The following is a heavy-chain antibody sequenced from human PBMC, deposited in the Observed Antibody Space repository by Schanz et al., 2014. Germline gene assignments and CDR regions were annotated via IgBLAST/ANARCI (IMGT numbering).Heavy chain of an antibody. V-gene: IGHV3-48*01. CDR2: ITYNGGTI. CDR3: VRVSFADPRLYRGMDRDIDY. CDR1: GFSFTTYA. Sequence: EVQLVESGGGVVQPGRSLRLSCASSGFSFTTYAMSWVRQAPGKGLEWISYITYNGGTIYYADSVKGRFTISRDNAKNSLYLQMNNLRAEDTAVYYCVRVSFADPRLYRGMDRDIDYWGQGTLVTVSS. D-gene: IGHD5-18*01. J-gene: IGHJ4*02.